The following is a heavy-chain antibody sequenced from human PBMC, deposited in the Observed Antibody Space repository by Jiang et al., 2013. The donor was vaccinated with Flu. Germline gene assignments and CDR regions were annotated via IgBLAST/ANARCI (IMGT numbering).Heavy chain of an antibody. V-gene: IGHV2-5*02. J-gene: IGHJ4*02. Sequence: QTLTLTCTFSGFSLSTIGVGXAWIRQPPGKALEWLAITYWDDDTTYSPSLRSRLTITKDTSKNQVVLTVANVDPVDTATYFCARWASGYSHFDYWGQGALVTVSS. D-gene: IGHD3-22*01. CDR1: GFSLSTIGVG. CDR3: ARWASGYSHFDY. CDR2: TYWDDDT.